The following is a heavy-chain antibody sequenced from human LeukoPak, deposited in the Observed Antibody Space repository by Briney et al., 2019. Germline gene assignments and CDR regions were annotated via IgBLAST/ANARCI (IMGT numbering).Heavy chain of an antibody. D-gene: IGHD2-2*01. CDR2: IRGKRDNYAT. V-gene: IGHV3-73*01. CDR3: ARQTVSCHDY. Sequence: GGSLRLSCAASGFTFSSYAMSWVRLAPGKGLEWVAHIRGKRDNYATAYAASVKDRFAISRDNSENTAFLQMNSLKTDDTAVYFCARQTVSCHDYWGRGTLVTVSS. J-gene: IGHJ4*02. CDR1: GFTFSSYA.